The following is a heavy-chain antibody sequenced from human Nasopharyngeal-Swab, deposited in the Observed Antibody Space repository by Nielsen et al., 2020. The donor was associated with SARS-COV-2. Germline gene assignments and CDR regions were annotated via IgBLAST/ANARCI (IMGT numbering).Heavy chain of an antibody. CDR3: ARVLYNYYYYYYMDV. CDR2: INHSGST. J-gene: IGHJ6*03. V-gene: IGHV4-34*01. D-gene: IGHD2-8*01. Sequence: GKGLEWIGEINHSGSTNYNPSLKSRVTISVDTSKNQFSLKLSSVTAADTAVYYCARVLYNYYYYYYMDVWGKGTTVTVSS.